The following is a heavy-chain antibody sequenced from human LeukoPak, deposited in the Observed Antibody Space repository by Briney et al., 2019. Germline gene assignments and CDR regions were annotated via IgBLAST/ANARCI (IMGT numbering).Heavy chain of an antibody. D-gene: IGHD5-24*01. V-gene: IGHV4-39*01. CDR2: IYYSGST. CDR1: GGSISSSNHY. CDR3: ARLGDAYNLLLDY. J-gene: IGHJ4*02. Sequence: ETLSLTCTVSGGSISSSNHYWAWIRQPPGKGLEWIGSIYYSGSTYYNPSLRSRLTMSVDTSKNQFSLRLTSVTAADTAVYYCARLGDAYNLLLDYWGQGTLVTVSS.